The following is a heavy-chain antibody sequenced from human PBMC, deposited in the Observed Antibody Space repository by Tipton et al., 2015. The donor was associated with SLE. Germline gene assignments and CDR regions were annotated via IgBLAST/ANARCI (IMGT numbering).Heavy chain of an antibody. CDR1: GGSISSYY. V-gene: IGHV4-59*08. J-gene: IGHJ3*02. D-gene: IGHD1-1*01. CDR3: ARVRYREAFDI. Sequence: TLSLTCTVSGGSISSYYWSWIRQPPGKGLEWIGYIYYSGSTNYNPSLKSRVTISVDTSKNQFSLKLSSVTAADTAVYYCARVRYREAFDIWGQGTMVTVSS. CDR2: IYYSGST.